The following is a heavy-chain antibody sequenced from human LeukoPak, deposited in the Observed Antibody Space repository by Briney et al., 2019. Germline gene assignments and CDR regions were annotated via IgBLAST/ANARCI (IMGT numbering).Heavy chain of an antibody. CDR1: GFTFSSYG. CDR2: IWYDGSNK. V-gene: IGHV3-33*08. D-gene: IGHD4-17*01. CDR3: ARPAYDYGITFDY. Sequence: PGGSLRLSCAASGFTFSSYGMHWVRQAPGKGLEWVAVIWYDGSNKYYADSVKGRFTISRDNSKNTLYLQMNSLRAEDTAVYYCARPAYDYGITFDYWGQGTLVTVSS. J-gene: IGHJ4*02.